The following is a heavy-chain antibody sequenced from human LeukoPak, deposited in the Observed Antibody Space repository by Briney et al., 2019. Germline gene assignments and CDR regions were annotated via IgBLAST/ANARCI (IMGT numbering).Heavy chain of an antibody. Sequence: GGSLRLSCAASGFTLSDSYMTWLRQAPGKGPEWLTYISPPGSDISYADSVKGRFTVSRDNAKNSLFLQMSSLTVEDTAVYYCARWARVPGYWGQGTLVTVSS. CDR1: GFTLSDSY. V-gene: IGHV3-11*04. J-gene: IGHJ4*02. CDR3: ARWARVPGY. D-gene: IGHD1-1*01. CDR2: ISPPGSDI.